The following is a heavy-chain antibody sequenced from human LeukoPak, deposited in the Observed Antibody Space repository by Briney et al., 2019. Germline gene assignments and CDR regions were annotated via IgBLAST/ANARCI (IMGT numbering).Heavy chain of an antibody. Sequence: SETLSLTCTVSGGFISSSSYYWGWIRQPPGKGLEWIGYIYYSGGTNYNPSLKSRVTISVDTSKNQFSLKLSSVTAADTAVYYCARETTVVTPGRSDVFDIWGQGTMVTVSS. J-gene: IGHJ3*02. CDR3: ARETTVVTPGRSDVFDI. V-gene: IGHV4-61*01. CDR2: IYYSGGT. D-gene: IGHD4-23*01. CDR1: GGFISSSSYY.